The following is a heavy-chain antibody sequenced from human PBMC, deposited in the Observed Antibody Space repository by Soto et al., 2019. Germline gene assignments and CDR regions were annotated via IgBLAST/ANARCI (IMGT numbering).Heavy chain of an antibody. D-gene: IGHD3-3*01. V-gene: IGHV3-11*01. CDR2: ISSSGSTI. J-gene: IGHJ3*02. Sequence: GGSLRLSCAASGFTFSDYYMSWISQAPGKGLEWVSYISSSGSTIYYADSVKGRFTISRDNAKNSLYLQMNSLRAEDTAVYYCARIGRTYYDFWSGYYAFDIWGQGTMVTVSS. CDR1: GFTFSDYY. CDR3: ARIGRTYYDFWSGYYAFDI.